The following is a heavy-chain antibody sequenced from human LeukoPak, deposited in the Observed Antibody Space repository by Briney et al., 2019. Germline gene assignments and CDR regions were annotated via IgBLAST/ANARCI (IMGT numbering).Heavy chain of an antibody. CDR3: LRDRNYYSFFDY. V-gene: IGHV3-74*01. CDR2: INSDGSST. D-gene: IGHD3-22*01. J-gene: IGHJ4*02. CDR1: GFIFSNYW. Sequence: GGSLRLSCAASGFIFSNYWMHWVRQAPGKGLVWVSRINSDGSSTTYADSVKGRFTISRDNAKNTLYLQMNSLRAEDTAVYYCLRDRNYYSFFDYWGQGTLVTVSS.